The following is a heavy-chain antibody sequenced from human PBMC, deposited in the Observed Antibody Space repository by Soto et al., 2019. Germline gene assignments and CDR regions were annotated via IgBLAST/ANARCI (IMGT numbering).Heavy chain of an antibody. Sequence: PGGSLRLSCTVSGFTFNNYGINWVRQAQGKGLEGVSSVSKSGYAQYSDAVKGRITISRDNAKNSVSLQMNTLRVEETAVYYCAREDSRIIPAVSDFWGQGTLVTVSS. CDR2: VSKSGYA. D-gene: IGHD3-22*01. V-gene: IGHV3-21*01. CDR1: GFTFNNYG. CDR3: AREDSRIIPAVSDF. J-gene: IGHJ4*02.